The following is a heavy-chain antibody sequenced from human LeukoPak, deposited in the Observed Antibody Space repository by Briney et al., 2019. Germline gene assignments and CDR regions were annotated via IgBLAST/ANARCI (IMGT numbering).Heavy chain of an antibody. CDR2: IYTSGST. D-gene: IGHD1-26*01. V-gene: IGHV4-4*07. J-gene: IGHJ4*02. CDR3: ARENSGSYREFDY. Sequence: SETLSLTCTVSGGSISSYYWSWIRQPAGKGLEWIGRIYTSGSTNYNASLKSRVSMSVDTSKNLFSLKLSSVTAADTAVFYCARENSGSYREFDYWGQETLVTVSS. CDR1: GGSISSYY.